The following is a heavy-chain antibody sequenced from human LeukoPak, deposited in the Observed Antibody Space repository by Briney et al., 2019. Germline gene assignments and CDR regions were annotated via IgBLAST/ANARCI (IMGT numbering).Heavy chain of an antibody. Sequence: PSETLSLTCTVSGGSVSSGTYYWSWVRQPPGKGLEWIGYIYYSGSTNYNPSLKSRVTISVDTSKNQFSLKLSSVTAADTAVYYCARVPAGGSSWYREIYFDYWGQGTLVTVSS. CDR2: IYYSGST. CDR3: ARVPAGGSSWYREIYFDY. V-gene: IGHV4-61*01. CDR1: GGSVSSGTYY. J-gene: IGHJ4*02. D-gene: IGHD6-13*01.